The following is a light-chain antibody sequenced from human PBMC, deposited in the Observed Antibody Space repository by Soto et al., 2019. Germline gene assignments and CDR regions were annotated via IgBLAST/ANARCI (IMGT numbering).Light chain of an antibody. V-gene: IGKV3-15*01. CDR1: QSVSSD. J-gene: IGKJ1*01. CDR2: AAS. CDR3: QQYENWPWT. Sequence: EIVLTQSPATLSLSPGERATLSCRASQSVSSDLGWYQQKPGQAPRLLIYAASTRATGVPARFSGSGSGTEFTLTISSLQSEDVATYYCQQYENWPWTFGQGTKVDIK.